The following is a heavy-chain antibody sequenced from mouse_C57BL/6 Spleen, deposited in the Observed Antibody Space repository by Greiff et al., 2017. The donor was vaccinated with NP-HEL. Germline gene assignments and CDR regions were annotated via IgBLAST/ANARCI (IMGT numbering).Heavy chain of an antibody. D-gene: IGHD1-1*01. V-gene: IGHV1-81*01. Sequence: QVQLQQSGAELARPGASVKLSCKASGYTFTSYGISWVKQRTGQGLEWIGEIYPRSGNTSYTEKFKGKATLTADKSSSTASMELRSLTSEDSAVYFYGRRDDTVFFDYWGKGTTLPVAT. J-gene: IGHJ2*01. CDR3: GRRDDTVFFDY. CDR1: GYTFTSYG. CDR2: IYPRSGNT.